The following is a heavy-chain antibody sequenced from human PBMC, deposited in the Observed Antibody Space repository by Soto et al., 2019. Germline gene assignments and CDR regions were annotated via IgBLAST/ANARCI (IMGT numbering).Heavy chain of an antibody. J-gene: IGHJ4*02. D-gene: IGHD2-8*02. V-gene: IGHV4-59*12. Sequence: SETLSLTCTVSGGSISNYYWSWIRQPPGKGLELIGYIFYTGSTYYNPSLNSRVTISLDTSKNQFSLKLTSVTAADTAVYYCARDKITGLFDYWGQGTLVTVS. CDR3: ARDKITGLFDY. CDR2: IFYTGST. CDR1: GGSISNYY.